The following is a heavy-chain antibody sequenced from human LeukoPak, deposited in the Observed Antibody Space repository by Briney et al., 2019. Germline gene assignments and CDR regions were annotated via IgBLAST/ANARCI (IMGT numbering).Heavy chain of an antibody. J-gene: IGHJ4*02. D-gene: IGHD3-10*01. Sequence: GSLRLSCGTFGFTLCRYSLRWVRQAPGEGVECGSIISGTDGGTYYADSVKGRFTISRDNSKNTLYLQMNSLRAEDTAVYYCAKRAGSNGLFDYWGQGTLVTVSS. CDR1: GFTLCRYS. CDR2: ISGTDGGT. V-gene: IGHV3-23*01. CDR3: AKRAGSNGLFDY.